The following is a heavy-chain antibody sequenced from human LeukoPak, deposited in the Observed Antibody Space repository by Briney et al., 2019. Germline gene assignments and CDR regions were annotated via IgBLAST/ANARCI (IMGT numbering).Heavy chain of an antibody. CDR2: ISAYNGNT. CDR1: GYTFTSYG. D-gene: IGHD3-10*01. Sequence: ASVKVSCKASGYTFTSYGISWVRQAPGQGLEWMGWISAYNGNTNYAQKLQGRVTMTTDTSTSTAYMELRSLRSDDTAVYYCARAPVYYYGSGSYGLTRTIEGNDYWGQGTLVTVSS. CDR3: ARAPVYYYGSGSYGLTRTIEGNDY. V-gene: IGHV1-18*01. J-gene: IGHJ4*02.